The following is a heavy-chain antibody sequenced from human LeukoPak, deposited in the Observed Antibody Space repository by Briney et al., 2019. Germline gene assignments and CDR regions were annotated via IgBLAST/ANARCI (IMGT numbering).Heavy chain of an antibody. Sequence: GGSLILSCAASGFTFSSYGMHWVRQAPGKGLEWVAVIWYDGSNKYYAGSVKGRFTISRDNSKNTLYLQMNSLRAEDTAVYYCARDAPITDIVVVPAAPDYWGQGTLVTVSS. V-gene: IGHV3-33*01. CDR3: ARDAPITDIVVVPAAPDY. D-gene: IGHD2-2*01. J-gene: IGHJ4*02. CDR1: GFTFSSYG. CDR2: IWYDGSNK.